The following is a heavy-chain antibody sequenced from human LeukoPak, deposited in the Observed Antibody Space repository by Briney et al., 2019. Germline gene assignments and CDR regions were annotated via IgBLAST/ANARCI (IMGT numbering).Heavy chain of an antibody. CDR3: ARHRGSWYSGWFDP. V-gene: IGHV4-59*08. D-gene: IGHD6-13*01. Sequence: ASETLSLTCTVSGGSISSYYWSWIRQPPGKGLEWIGYIYYSGSTNYNPSLKSRVTISVDTSKNQFSLKLSSVTAADTAVYYCARHRGSWYSGWFDPWGQGTLVTVSS. J-gene: IGHJ5*02. CDR2: IYYSGST. CDR1: GGSISSYY.